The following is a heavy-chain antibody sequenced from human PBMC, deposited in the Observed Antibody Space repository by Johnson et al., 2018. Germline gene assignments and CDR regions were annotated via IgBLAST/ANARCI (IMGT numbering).Heavy chain of an antibody. CDR1: GFTFSGYS. D-gene: IGHD5-12*01. V-gene: IGHV3-23*01. Sequence: VQLQESGGGLIQPGGSLRLSCAASGFTFSGYSMRWVRQAPGKGLEWVSSISYSGADTYYVDSVKGRFTISRDNSKNTLYLQMNSLRAEDTAVYYCTKSEIVASRGYSDYWGRGTLVTVSS. J-gene: IGHJ4*02. CDR2: ISYSGADT. CDR3: TKSEIVASRGYSDY.